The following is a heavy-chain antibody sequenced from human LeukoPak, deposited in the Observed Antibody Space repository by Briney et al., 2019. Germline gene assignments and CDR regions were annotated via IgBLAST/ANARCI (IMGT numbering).Heavy chain of an antibody. Sequence: SETLSLTCAVSGGSISSSNWWSWVRQPPGKGLEWIGSIYYSGSTYYNPSLKSRVTISVDTSKNQFSLKLSSVTAADTAVYYCAKLDDRAARIGVGHSSSWSSRRGFDYWGQGTLVTVSS. CDR2: IYYSGST. CDR1: GGSISSSNW. V-gene: IGHV4-39*01. CDR3: AKLDDRAARIGVGHSSSWSSRRGFDY. D-gene: IGHD6-13*01. J-gene: IGHJ4*02.